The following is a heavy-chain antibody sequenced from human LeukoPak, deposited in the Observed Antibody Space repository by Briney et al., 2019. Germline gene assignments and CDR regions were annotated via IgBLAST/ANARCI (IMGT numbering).Heavy chain of an antibody. CDR1: GDSISSGDYY. CDR2: ISSSGST. Sequence: SQTLSLTCTVSGDSISSGDYYWSWIRQPAGKGLEWIGRISSSGSTNYNPSLKSRVTISVDTSKNQFSLKLSSVTATDTAVYYCARGLTGDYVPSWGQGTLVTVSS. J-gene: IGHJ4*02. V-gene: IGHV4-61*02. CDR3: ARGLTGDYVPS. D-gene: IGHD1-14*01.